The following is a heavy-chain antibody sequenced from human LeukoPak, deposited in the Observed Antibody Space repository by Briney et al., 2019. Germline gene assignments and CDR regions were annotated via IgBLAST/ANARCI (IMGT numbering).Heavy chain of an antibody. CDR1: GGSISGYY. J-gene: IGHJ4*02. Sequence: SETLSLTCTVSGGSISGYYWSWIRQPPGKGLEWIGYIYTSGSTNYNPSLKSRVTISADTSKNQFSPKLSSVTAADTAVYYCARGISYYDSSGIDYWGQGTLVTVSS. CDR3: ARGISYYDSSGIDY. CDR2: IYTSGST. D-gene: IGHD3-22*01. V-gene: IGHV4-4*09.